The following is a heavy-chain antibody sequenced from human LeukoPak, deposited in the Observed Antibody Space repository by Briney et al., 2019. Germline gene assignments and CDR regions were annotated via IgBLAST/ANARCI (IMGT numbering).Heavy chain of an antibody. Sequence: GGSLRLSCAASGFTFSSYGMSWVRQAPGKGLEWVSAISGSGGSTYYADSVKGRFTISRDNAKSSLYLQMNSLRAEDTAVYYCARDPYSGSYGADYYYYMDVWGKGTTVTISS. CDR3: ARDPYSGSYGADYYYYMDV. D-gene: IGHD1-26*01. V-gene: IGHV3-23*01. CDR2: ISGSGGST. CDR1: GFTFSSYG. J-gene: IGHJ6*03.